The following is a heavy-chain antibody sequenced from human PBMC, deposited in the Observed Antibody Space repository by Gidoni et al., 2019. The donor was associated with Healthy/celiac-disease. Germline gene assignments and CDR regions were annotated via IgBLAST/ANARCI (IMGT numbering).Heavy chain of an antibody. J-gene: IGHJ4*02. Sequence: QLQLQESGPGLVKPSETLSLTCTVSGGSIRSSSYYWGWIRQPPGKGLEWIGSIYYSGSTYYNPSLKSRVTISVDTSKNQFSLKLSSVTAADTAVYYCARTNYGDYVKVDYWGQGTLVTVSS. CDR1: GGSIRSSSYY. CDR2: IYYSGST. CDR3: ARTNYGDYVKVDY. V-gene: IGHV4-39*01. D-gene: IGHD4-17*01.